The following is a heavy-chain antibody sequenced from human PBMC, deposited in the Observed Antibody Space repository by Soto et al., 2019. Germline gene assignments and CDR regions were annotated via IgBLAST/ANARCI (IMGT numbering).Heavy chain of an antibody. CDR2: ISSSSSTI. CDR1: GFTFSSYS. V-gene: IGHV3-48*01. CDR3: ASLGYSGYEHFDY. Sequence: EVQLVESGGGLVQPGGSLRLSCAASGFTFSSYSMNWVRQAPGKGLEWVSYISSSSSTIYYADSVKGRFTISRDNAKNSLYLQMNSLRADDTAVYYCASLGYSGYEHFDYWGQGTLVTVSP. D-gene: IGHD5-12*01. J-gene: IGHJ4*02.